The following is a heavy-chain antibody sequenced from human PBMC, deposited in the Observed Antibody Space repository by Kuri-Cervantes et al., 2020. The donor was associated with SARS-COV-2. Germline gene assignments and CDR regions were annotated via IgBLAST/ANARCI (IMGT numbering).Heavy chain of an antibody. CDR3: ATAPAVVAANWFDP. D-gene: IGHD2-15*01. CDR1: GYTLTYRY. CDR2: ITPFNGNT. V-gene: IGHV1-45*02. J-gene: IGHJ5*02. Sequence: SVKVSCKASGYTLTYRYLHWVRQAPGQALEWMGWITPFNGNTNYAQKFQDRVSITRDRSMSTAYMELSSLRSEDTAVYYCATAPAVVAANWFDPWGQGTLVTVSS.